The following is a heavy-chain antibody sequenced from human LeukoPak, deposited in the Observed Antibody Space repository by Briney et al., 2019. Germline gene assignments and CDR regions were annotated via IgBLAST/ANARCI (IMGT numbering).Heavy chain of an antibody. J-gene: IGHJ3*02. CDR1: GFTFSGYE. V-gene: IGHV3-48*03. CDR2: ISSSDNTI. CDR3: ARALLDGPPLDAFDI. D-gene: IGHD2-15*01. Sequence: GGSLRLSCAASGFTFSGYEMNWVRQAPGKGPEWVSYISSSDNTIYYADSVKGRFAISRDNAKNSLYLQMNSLRAEDTAVYYCARALLDGPPLDAFDIWGQGTMVTVSS.